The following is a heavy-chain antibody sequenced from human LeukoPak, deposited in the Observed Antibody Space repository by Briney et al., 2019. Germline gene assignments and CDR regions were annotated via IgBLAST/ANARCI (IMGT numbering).Heavy chain of an antibody. CDR2: INPNSGGT. CDR1: GYTFTSYG. D-gene: IGHD3-10*01. Sequence: ASVKVSCKASGYTFTSYGITWVRQAPGQGLEWMGWINPNSGGTNYAQKFQGRVTMTRDTSISAAYMELSRLRSDDTAVYYCARDSRMVRGVIISYWGQGTLVTVSS. CDR3: ARDSRMVRGVIISY. V-gene: IGHV1-2*02. J-gene: IGHJ4*02.